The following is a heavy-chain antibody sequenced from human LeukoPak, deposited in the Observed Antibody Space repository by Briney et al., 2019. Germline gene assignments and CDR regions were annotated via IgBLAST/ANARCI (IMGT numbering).Heavy chain of an antibody. CDR1: DYSISSGYY. CDR3: ARVVGGLYYYYYYMDV. D-gene: IGHD3-16*01. CDR2: INHSGST. V-gene: IGHV4-38-2*02. J-gene: IGHJ6*03. Sequence: SETLSLTCSVSDYSISSGYYWGWIRQPPGKGLEWIGEINHSGSTNYNPSLKSRVTISVDTSKNQFSLKLSSVTAADTAVYYCARVVGGLYYYYYYMDVWGKGTTVTVSS.